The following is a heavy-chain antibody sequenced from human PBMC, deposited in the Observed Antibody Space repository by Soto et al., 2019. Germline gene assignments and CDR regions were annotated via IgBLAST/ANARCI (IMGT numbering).Heavy chain of an antibody. J-gene: IGHJ6*02. D-gene: IGHD6-19*01. Sequence: PGESLKISCKGSGYSFTSYWISWVRQMPGKGLEWMGRIDPSDSYTNYSPSFQGHVTISADKSISTAYLQWSSPKASDTAMYYCARLRGSSSGWYPNYYYYGMDVWGQGTTVPVSS. CDR1: GYSFTSYW. CDR2: IDPSDSYT. CDR3: ARLRGSSSGWYPNYYYYGMDV. V-gene: IGHV5-10-1*01.